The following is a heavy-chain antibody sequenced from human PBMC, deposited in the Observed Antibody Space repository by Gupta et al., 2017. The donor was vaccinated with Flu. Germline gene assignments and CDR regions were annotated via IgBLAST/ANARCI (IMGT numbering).Heavy chain of an antibody. J-gene: IGHJ3*02. V-gene: IGHV2-5*02. CDR3: AHRRGYSGSYGSAFDI. CDR2: IYWDDDK. CDR1: GFSLSSSGVG. Sequence: QITLKESGPTLVKPTQTLTLTCTLSGFSLSSSGVGVGWIRQPPGKALEWFALIYWDDDKRYSPSLKSRLTITKDTSKNQVVLTMTNMDPMDTATFYCAHRRGYSGSYGSAFDIWGQGTAVTVSS. D-gene: IGHD1-26*01.